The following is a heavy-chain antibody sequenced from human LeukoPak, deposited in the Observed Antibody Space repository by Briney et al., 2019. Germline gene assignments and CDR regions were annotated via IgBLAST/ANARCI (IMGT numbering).Heavy chain of an antibody. CDR1: GASVTIDY. Sequence: LETLSLTCSGSGASVTIDYWSWIRQPPGKGLEWIGHISNSGRTTYRSSLKSRVTISLDTSRNQFSLKLTSVTAADTAVYYCARLMNGSPADYWGQGTLVTVSS. D-gene: IGHD1-26*01. J-gene: IGHJ4*02. V-gene: IGHV4-59*08. CDR3: ARLMNGSPADY. CDR2: ISNSGRT.